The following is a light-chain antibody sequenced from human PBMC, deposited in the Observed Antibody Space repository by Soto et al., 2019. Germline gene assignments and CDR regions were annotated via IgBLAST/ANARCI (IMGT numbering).Light chain of an antibody. J-gene: IGKJ1*01. CDR2: GAS. CDR3: QQYGSSPGT. V-gene: IGKV3-20*01. Sequence: EIVLTQSPGTLSLSPGERATLSCRASQSVSSSYLAWYQQKPGQAPRLLIYGASSRATGITDRFSGSGSVTDFTLTISRLEPEDFAVYYCQQYGSSPGTLGQGTKVEIK. CDR1: QSVSSSY.